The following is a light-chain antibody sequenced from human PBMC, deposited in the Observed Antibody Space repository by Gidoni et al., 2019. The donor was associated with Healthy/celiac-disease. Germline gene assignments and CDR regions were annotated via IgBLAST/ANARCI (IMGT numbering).Light chain of an antibody. CDR2: KAA. CDR1: QGISSW. V-gene: IGKV1-5*03. CDR3: QQYNSSPLT. J-gene: IGKJ4*01. Sequence: DSQMTQSPSTLSASVGDRVTITCRASQGISSWLAWYQQKPGKAPKLLIYKAASLDSGVPSRFSGSGSGTEFTLTISSLQPDDFATYYCQQYNSSPLTFGGGTKVEIK.